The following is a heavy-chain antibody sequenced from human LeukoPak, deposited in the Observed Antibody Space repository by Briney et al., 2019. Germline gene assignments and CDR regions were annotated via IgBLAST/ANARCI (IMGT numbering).Heavy chain of an antibody. CDR2: ISYDGSNK. CDR1: GFTFSSYG. J-gene: IGHJ4*02. CDR3: ARVYDGDY. D-gene: IGHD3-16*01. V-gene: IGHV3-30*03. Sequence: GGSLRLSCAASGFTFSSYGMHWVRQAPGKGLEWVAVISYDGSNKYYADSVKGRFTISRDNSKNTLYLQMNSLRAEDTAVYYCARVYDGDYWGQGTLVTVSS.